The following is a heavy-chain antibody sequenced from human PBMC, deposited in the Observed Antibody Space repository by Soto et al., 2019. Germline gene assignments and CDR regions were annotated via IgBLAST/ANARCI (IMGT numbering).Heavy chain of an antibody. D-gene: IGHD3-9*01. V-gene: IGHV4-31*03. Sequence: KPSEALSLTCTVSGGSISSGGYYWSWIRQHPGKGLEWIGYIYYSGSTYYNPSLKSRVTISVDTSKNQFSLKLSSVTAADTAVYYCARAPPLRYFGGWFDPWGQGTLVTVSS. CDR3: ARAPPLRYFGGWFDP. J-gene: IGHJ5*02. CDR1: GGSISSGGYY. CDR2: IYYSGST.